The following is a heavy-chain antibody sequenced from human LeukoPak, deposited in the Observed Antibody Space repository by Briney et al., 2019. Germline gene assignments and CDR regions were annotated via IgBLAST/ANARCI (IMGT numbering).Heavy chain of an antibody. CDR1: GFTFSSYA. D-gene: IGHD6-13*01. CDR2: ISGSGGST. J-gene: IGHJ6*04. CDR3: ARVGGPGIAAAGTGTGLDV. Sequence: GGSLRLSCAASGFTFSSYAMSWVRQAPGKGLEWVSAISGSGGSTYYADSVKGRFTISRDNSKNMLYLQMNSLRAEDTAVYYCARVGGPGIAAAGTGTGLDVWGKGTTVTVSS. V-gene: IGHV3-23*01.